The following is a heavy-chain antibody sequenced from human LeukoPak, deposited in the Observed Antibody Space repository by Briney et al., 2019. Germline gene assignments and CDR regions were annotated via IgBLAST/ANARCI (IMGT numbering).Heavy chain of an antibody. CDR1: GGSISSHY. Sequence: PSVTLSLTCTVSGGSISSHYWSWIRQPPVKGLEWIGYIYYSGSTNYNPSLKSRVTISVDTSKNQFSLKLSSVTAADTAVYYCARMAFGVVPLWGQGTLVTVSS. V-gene: IGHV4-59*11. CDR2: IYYSGST. J-gene: IGHJ4*02. CDR3: ARMAFGVVPL. D-gene: IGHD3-3*01.